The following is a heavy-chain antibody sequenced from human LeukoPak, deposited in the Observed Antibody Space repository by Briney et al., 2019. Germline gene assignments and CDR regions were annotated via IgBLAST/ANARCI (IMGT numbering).Heavy chain of an antibody. CDR3: ARAGSGWYYGSRRTYYGMDV. CDR1: GFTFSSYA. CDR2: ISYDGSNK. D-gene: IGHD6-19*01. Sequence: GRSLRLSCAASGFTFSSYAMHWVRQAPGKGLEWVAVISYDGSNKYYADSVKGRFTISRDNAKNSLYLQMNSLRDEDTAVYYCARAGSGWYYGSRRTYYGMDVWGQGTTVTVSS. J-gene: IGHJ6*02. V-gene: IGHV3-30-3*01.